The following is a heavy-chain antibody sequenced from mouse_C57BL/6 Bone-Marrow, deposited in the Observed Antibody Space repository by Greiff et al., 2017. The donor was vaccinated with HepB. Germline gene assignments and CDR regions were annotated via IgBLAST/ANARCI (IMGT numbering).Heavy chain of an antibody. J-gene: IGHJ2*01. CDR1: GFNIKDYY. CDR2: IDPEDGDT. V-gene: IGHV14-1*01. D-gene: IGHD1-1*01. Sequence: EVQLQQSGAELVRPGASVKLSCTASGFNIKDYYMHWVKQRPEQGLEWIGRIDPEDGDTEYAPKFQGKATMTADTSSNTAYLQLSSLTSEDTAIYYCARRTTVVGDFDYWGQGTTLTVSS. CDR3: ARRTTVVGDFDY.